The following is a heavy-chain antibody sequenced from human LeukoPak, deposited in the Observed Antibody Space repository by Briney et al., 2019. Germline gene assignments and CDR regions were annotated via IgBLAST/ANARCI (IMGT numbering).Heavy chain of an antibody. CDR1: GFTFSCYS. Sequence: PGGSLRLSCAASGFTFSCYSMDWVRQAPGKGLEWVSYISSSSSTIYYADSVKGRFTISRDNAKNSLYLQMNSLRDEDTAVYYCARDKAAAGTYASDIWGQGTMVTVSS. CDR2: ISSSSSTI. D-gene: IGHD6-13*01. CDR3: ARDKAAAGTYASDI. V-gene: IGHV3-48*02. J-gene: IGHJ3*02.